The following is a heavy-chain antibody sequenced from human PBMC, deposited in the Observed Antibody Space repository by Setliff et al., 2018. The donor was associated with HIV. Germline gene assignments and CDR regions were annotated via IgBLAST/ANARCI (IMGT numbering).Heavy chain of an antibody. V-gene: IGHV4-4*07. J-gene: IGHJ4*02. CDR2: IYTSGST. CDR3: AAKKSGDYPFN. CDR1: GGSISSYY. D-gene: IGHD4-17*01. Sequence: SETLSLTCTVSGGSISSYYWSWIRQPAGKGLEWIGRIYTSGSTNYNPSLKSRVTISLDTSKNQFSLKVGSVTSADTAVYYCAAKKSGDYPFNWGQGTLVTVSS.